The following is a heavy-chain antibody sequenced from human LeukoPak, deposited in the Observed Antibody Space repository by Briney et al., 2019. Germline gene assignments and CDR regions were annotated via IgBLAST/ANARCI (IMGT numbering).Heavy chain of an antibody. CDR3: ARDYGYSYGLGFDY. J-gene: IGHJ4*02. D-gene: IGHD5-18*01. CDR2: ISGSGGST. Sequence: QPGGSLRLSCAASGFTFSGYAMSWVRQAPGKGLEWVSAISGSGGSTYYADSVKGRFTISRDNSKNTLYLQMNSLRAEDTAVYYCARDYGYSYGLGFDYWGQGTLVTVSS. V-gene: IGHV3-23*01. CDR1: GFTFSGYA.